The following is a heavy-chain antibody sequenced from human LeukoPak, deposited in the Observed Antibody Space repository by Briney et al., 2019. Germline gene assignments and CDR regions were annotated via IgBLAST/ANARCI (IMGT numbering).Heavy chain of an antibody. D-gene: IGHD1-26*01. CDR3: ATSGSYHNWFDP. J-gene: IGHJ5*02. Sequence: SETLSLTCAVYGGSFSGSYWTWIRQPPGKGRDWIGEINHSGSTNYNPSLKSRVTISVDTSKNQPSLKLRSVTAADTAVYYCATSGSYHNWFDPWGQGTLVTVSS. CDR2: INHSGST. V-gene: IGHV4-34*01. CDR1: GGSFSGSY.